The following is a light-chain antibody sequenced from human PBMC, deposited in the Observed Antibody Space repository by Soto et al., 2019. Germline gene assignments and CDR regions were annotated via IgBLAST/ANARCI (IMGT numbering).Light chain of an antibody. CDR3: QQYKNYSYS. CDR1: QPVNTF. Sequence: IQMTQSPSNVSASVEESVTICRRASQPVNTFLAWYHQKPWGAPKLVIFDASNLGSGVPSRFSGSGFGTEFTLIITSLQPDDFATYYCQQYKNYSYSFGHGTKLEIK. V-gene: IGKV1-5*01. CDR2: DAS. J-gene: IGKJ2*03.